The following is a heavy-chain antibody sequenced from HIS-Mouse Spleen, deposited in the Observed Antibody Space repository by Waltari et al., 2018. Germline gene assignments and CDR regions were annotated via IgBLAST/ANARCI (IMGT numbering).Heavy chain of an antibody. V-gene: IGHV4-39*01. CDR1: GGSISSSSYY. CDR2: IYYRGRT. J-gene: IGHJ5*02. D-gene: IGHD2-21*02. Sequence: QLQLQESGPGLVKPSETLSLTCTVSGGSISSSSYYWGWIRQPPGKGLEWIGMIYYRGRTYYNPSLKSRVTISVETSKNQFSLKLSSVTAADTAVYYCARKRTASGWFDPWGQGTLVTVSS. CDR3: ARKRTASGWFDP.